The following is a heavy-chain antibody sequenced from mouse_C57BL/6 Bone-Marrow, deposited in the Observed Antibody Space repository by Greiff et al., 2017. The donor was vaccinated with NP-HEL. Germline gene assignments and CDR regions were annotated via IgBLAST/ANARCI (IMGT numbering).Heavy chain of an antibody. CDR3: TRQHYYGSSPWFAY. V-gene: IGHV6-6*01. D-gene: IGHD1-1*01. Sequence: EVMLVESGGGLVQPGGSMKLSCAASGFTFSDAWMDWVRQSPEKGLEWVAEIRNKANNHATYYAESVKGRFTISRDDSKSSVYLQMNSLRAEDTGIYYCTRQHYYGSSPWFAYWGQGTLVTVSA. CDR1: GFTFSDAW. J-gene: IGHJ3*01. CDR2: IRNKANNHAT.